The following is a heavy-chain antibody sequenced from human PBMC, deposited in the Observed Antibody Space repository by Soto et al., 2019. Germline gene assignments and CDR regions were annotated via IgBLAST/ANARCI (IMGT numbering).Heavy chain of an antibody. CDR1: GGSISSGDYY. CDR2: IYYSGST. Sequence: SETLSLTCTVSGGSISSGDYYWSWIRQPPGKGLEWIGYIYYSGSTYYNPSLKSRVTISVDTSKNQFSLKLSSVTAADTAVYYCARDQGWDCTNGVCYGYYYYGMDVWGQGTTVTV. V-gene: IGHV4-30-4*01. CDR3: ARDQGWDCTNGVCYGYYYYGMDV. J-gene: IGHJ6*02. D-gene: IGHD2-8*01.